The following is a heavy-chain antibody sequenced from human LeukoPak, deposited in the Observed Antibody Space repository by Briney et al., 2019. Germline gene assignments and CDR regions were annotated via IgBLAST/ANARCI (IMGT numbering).Heavy chain of an antibody. Sequence: VASVKVSCKASGYTFTSYGISWFRQAPGQGLEWMGGISTYNADTDYAQKIQGRVTMTTDTSTSTAYMELRSLRSDDTAVYYCARLPEYYDTSRPIKDGFDMWGQGTSVTVSS. CDR3: ARLPEYYDTSRPIKDGFDM. V-gene: IGHV1-18*01. CDR1: GYTFTSYG. J-gene: IGHJ3*02. CDR2: ISTYNADT. D-gene: IGHD3-22*01.